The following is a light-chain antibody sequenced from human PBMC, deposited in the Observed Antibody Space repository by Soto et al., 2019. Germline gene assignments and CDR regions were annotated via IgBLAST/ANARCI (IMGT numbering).Light chain of an antibody. CDR1: SSDVWIYNF. CDR2: EVS. V-gene: IGLV2-23*02. J-gene: IGLJ1*01. CDR3: CSYAGSSTPFV. Sequence: QSVLTQPASVSGSPGQSITISCTGTSSDVWIYNFVSWYQQHPGKAPKLMIYEVSKRLSGVSNRFSGSKSGNTASLTISWLQAEDEADYYCCSYAGSSTPFVFGAGTKVTVL.